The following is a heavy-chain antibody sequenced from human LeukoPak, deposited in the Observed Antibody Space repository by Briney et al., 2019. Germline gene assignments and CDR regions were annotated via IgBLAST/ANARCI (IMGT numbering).Heavy chain of an antibody. J-gene: IGHJ6*02. CDR1: GGSINTDSYF. D-gene: IGHD4-17*01. Sequence: SETLSLTCTVSGGSINTDSYFWGWVRQPPGKGLEWIGSIYYSGSTYYNPSLKSRVSISVDTSKNQFSLKVSSVTAADTAVYYCATVTTGDYYYYGMDVWGQGTTVTVSS. CDR3: ATVTTGDYYYYGMDV. V-gene: IGHV4-39*01. CDR2: IYYSGST.